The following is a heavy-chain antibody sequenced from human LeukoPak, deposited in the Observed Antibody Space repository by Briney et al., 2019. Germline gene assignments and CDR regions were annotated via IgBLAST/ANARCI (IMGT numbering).Heavy chain of an antibody. V-gene: IGHV3-23*01. CDR2: ISGSGVGT. J-gene: IGHJ4*02. Sequence: GVSLRLSCAASGFTFSSYAMSWVRQAPGKGLEWVSVISGSGVGTHYADSVKGRFTISRDNSKNTLYLQINSLRAHDTAVYYCAKVSEDFAVVVVRALDYWGQGTLVTVSS. CDR1: GFTFSSYA. D-gene: IGHD2-15*01. CDR3: AKVSEDFAVVVVRALDY.